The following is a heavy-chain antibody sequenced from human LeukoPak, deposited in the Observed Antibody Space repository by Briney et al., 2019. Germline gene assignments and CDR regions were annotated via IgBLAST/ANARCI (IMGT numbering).Heavy chain of an antibody. CDR3: ARDLVADPQSIGGNWFDP. D-gene: IGHD6-19*01. J-gene: IGHJ5*02. V-gene: IGHV1-2*02. Sequence: ASVTVSCKASGYTFTGYYMHWVRQAPGQGLEWMGWINPNSGGTNYAQKFQGRVTMTRDTSISTAYMELSRLRSDDTAVYYCARDLVADPQSIGGNWFDPWGQGTLVTVSS. CDR1: GYTFTGYY. CDR2: INPNSGGT.